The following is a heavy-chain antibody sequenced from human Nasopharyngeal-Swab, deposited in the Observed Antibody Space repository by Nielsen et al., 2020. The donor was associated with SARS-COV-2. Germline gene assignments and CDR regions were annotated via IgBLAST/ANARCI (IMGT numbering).Heavy chain of an antibody. J-gene: IGHJ4*02. D-gene: IGHD3-22*01. V-gene: IGHV3-48*03. CDR1: GFTFSSYE. Sequence: GGSLRLSCAASGFTFSSYEMSWVRQAPGKGLEWVSYISSSGSTIYYADSVKGRFTISRDNAKNSLYLQMNSLRAEDTAVYYCARVGLHYYDSSGPFDYWGQGTLVTVSS. CDR2: ISSSGSTI. CDR3: ARVGLHYYDSSGPFDY.